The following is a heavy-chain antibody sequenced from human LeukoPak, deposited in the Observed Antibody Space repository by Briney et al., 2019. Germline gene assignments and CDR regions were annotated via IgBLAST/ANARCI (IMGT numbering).Heavy chain of an antibody. CDR1: GFIFSDYY. CDR2: ISSSTRYT. CDR3: ARARNNYDVSGFSALDY. Sequence: PGGSLRLSCAASGFIFSDYYMSWIRQAPGKGLEWVSYISSSTRYTNYADSVKGRFTISRDNARNSLYLQMNSLRAEDTAVYYCARARNNYDVSGFSALDYWGQGTLVTVSS. J-gene: IGHJ4*02. V-gene: IGHV3-11*06. D-gene: IGHD3-22*01.